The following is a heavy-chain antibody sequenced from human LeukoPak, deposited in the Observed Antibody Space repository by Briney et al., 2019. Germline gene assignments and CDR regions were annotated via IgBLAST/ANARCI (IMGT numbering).Heavy chain of an antibody. Sequence: ASVKVSCKASGYTFTGYYMHWVRQAPGQGLEWMGWINLNSGGTNYAQKFQGRVTMTRDTSISTAYMELSRLRSDDTAVYYCARALRPGTQWLVTFLMFWGQGTLVTVSS. CDR1: GYTFTGYY. CDR2: INLNSGGT. D-gene: IGHD6-19*01. V-gene: IGHV1-2*02. CDR3: ARALRPGTQWLVTFLMF. J-gene: IGHJ4*02.